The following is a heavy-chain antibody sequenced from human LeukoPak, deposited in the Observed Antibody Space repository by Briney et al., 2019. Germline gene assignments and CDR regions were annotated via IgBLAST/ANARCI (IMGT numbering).Heavy chain of an antibody. CDR3: AKTPTPYYYDSSGYY. D-gene: IGHD3-22*01. Sequence: PGGSLGLSCAASGFTFSSYAMSWVRQAPGKGLEWVSAISGSGGSTYHADSVKGRFTISRDNSKNTLYLQMNSLRAEDTAVYYCAKTPTPYYYDSSGYYWGQGTLVTVSS. CDR1: GFTFSSYA. J-gene: IGHJ4*02. CDR2: ISGSGGST. V-gene: IGHV3-23*01.